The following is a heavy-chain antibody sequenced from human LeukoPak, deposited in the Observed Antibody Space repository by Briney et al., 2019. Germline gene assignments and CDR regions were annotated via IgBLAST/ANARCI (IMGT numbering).Heavy chain of an antibody. CDR3: PRHDSNPAFLEFDP. D-gene: IGHD1-1*01. J-gene: IGHJ5*02. CDR1: GYTFTGYY. CDR2: INPNSGGT. V-gene: IGHV1-2*02. Sequence: GSVKVSCTASGYTFTGYYMHWVRQAPGQGLEWMGWINPNSGGTNYAQKFQGRVTMTRDTSISTAYMELSRLRSDDTAVYYCPRHDSNPAFLEFDPWGQGTLVTVSS.